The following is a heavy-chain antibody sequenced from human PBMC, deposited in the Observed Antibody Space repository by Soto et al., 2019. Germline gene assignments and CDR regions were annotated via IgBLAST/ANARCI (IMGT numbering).Heavy chain of an antibody. Sequence: GSLRLSCAASGFTFSSYGMHWVRQAPGKGLEWVAVISYDGSNKYYADSVKGRFTISRDNSKNTLYLQMNSLRAEDTAVYYCAKGSLPIVVPAASFDYWGQGTLVTVSS. CDR3: AKGSLPIVVPAASFDY. D-gene: IGHD2-2*01. V-gene: IGHV3-30*18. CDR2: ISYDGSNK. CDR1: GFTFSSYG. J-gene: IGHJ4*02.